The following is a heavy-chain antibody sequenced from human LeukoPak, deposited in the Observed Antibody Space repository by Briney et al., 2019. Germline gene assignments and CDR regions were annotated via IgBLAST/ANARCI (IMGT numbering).Heavy chain of an antibody. CDR1: DYRFATYW. V-gene: IGHV5-51*01. CDR3: ARPLQGIVGATGFDY. Sequence: GESLKISFQGSDYRFATYWIAWLRPMPGKGLEWMGIIYPSDSDTRYSPSFQGQVTISPDKSIKTAYLQWSSLKASDTAMYYCARPLQGIVGATGFDYWGQGTLVTVSS. CDR2: IYPSDSDT. J-gene: IGHJ4*02. D-gene: IGHD1-26*01.